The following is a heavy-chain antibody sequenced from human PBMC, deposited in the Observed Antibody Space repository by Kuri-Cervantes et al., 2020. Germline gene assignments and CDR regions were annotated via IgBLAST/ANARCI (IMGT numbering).Heavy chain of an antibody. CDR1: GFTFSRYS. J-gene: IGHJ5*02. Sequence: GGSLRLSCAASGFTFSRYSMNWVRQAPGKGLEWVSSISSSSSYIYYADSVKGRLTISRDNGKNSLYLQMNSLRAEDTAVYYCTLPFYDFWSGYRDWWFDPWGQGTLVTVSS. CDR2: ISSSSSYI. V-gene: IGHV3-21*01. D-gene: IGHD3-3*01. CDR3: TLPFYDFWSGYRDWWFDP.